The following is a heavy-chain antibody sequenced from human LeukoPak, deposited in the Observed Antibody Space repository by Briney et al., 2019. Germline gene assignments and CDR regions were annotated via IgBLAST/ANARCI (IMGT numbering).Heavy chain of an antibody. Sequence: GGSLKLSCAAPGFTFSGSAMHWVRQASGKGLEWLGRSRSKANSYATAYAASVKGRFTISRDDSKNTAYLQMNSLKTEDTAVYYCTTRPIAAAGMIDYWGQGTLVTVSS. CDR1: GFTFSGSA. J-gene: IGHJ4*02. CDR3: TTRPIAAAGMIDY. CDR2: SRSKANSYAT. V-gene: IGHV3-73*01. D-gene: IGHD6-13*01.